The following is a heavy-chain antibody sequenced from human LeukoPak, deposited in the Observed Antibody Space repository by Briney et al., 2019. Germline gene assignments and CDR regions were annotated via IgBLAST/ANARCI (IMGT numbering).Heavy chain of an antibody. CDR2: INAGNGNT. CDR1: GYTFTSYA. Sequence: ASVKVSCKASGYTFTSYAMHWVRQAPGQRLEWMGWINAGNGNTKYSQEFQGRVTITRDTSASTAYMELSSLRSEDTAVYYCSVLAVANAEYFQHWGQGTLVTVSS. V-gene: IGHV1-3*01. D-gene: IGHD6-19*01. J-gene: IGHJ1*01. CDR3: SVLAVANAEYFQH.